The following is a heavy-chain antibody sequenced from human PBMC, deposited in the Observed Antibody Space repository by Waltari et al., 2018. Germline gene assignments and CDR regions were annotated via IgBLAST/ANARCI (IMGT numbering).Heavy chain of an antibody. D-gene: IGHD3-22*01. CDR3: TGGYYESSGFSFSYTYNMDV. Sequence: QVQVVQSGAEVKKPGSSVRVSCKASGGTFSSYGISWVRQAPGKGLEWMGGIIPTFGTTNDPQELQCRVTITADKSTSTAYMELSSLRSADTAVYYCTGGYYESSGFSFSYTYNMDVWGQGTTVTVSS. CDR2: IIPTFGTT. CDR1: GGTFSSYG. J-gene: IGHJ6*02. V-gene: IGHV1-69*06.